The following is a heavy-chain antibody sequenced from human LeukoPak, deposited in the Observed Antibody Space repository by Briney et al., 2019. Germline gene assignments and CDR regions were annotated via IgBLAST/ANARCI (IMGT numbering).Heavy chain of an antibody. CDR2: INHSGST. J-gene: IGHJ4*02. CDR3: ARLAMVRGVTIDY. D-gene: IGHD3-10*01. V-gene: IGHV4-34*01. Sequence: PSETLSLTCAVYGGSFSGYYWSWIRQPPGKGLEWIGEINHSGSTNYNPSLKSRVTISVDTSKNQFSLKLSSVTAADTAVYYCARLAMVRGVTIDYWGQGTLVTVSS. CDR1: GGSFSGYY.